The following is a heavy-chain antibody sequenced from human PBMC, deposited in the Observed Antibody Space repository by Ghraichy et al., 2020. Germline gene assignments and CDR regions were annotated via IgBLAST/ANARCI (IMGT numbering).Heavy chain of an antibody. CDR3: ARDSGTTFFFDY. D-gene: IGHD2/OR15-2a*01. CDR2: VYHSGYT. J-gene: IGHJ4*02. CDR1: GHSISSDSY. V-gene: IGHV4-38-2*02. Sequence: SETLYLTCAVSGHSISSDSYWGWIRQPPGRGLEWIGTVYHSGYTFSNPSLRSRVTISVDTSNNQFSLKLRSVTAADTAVYYCARDSGTTFFFDYWGQGTLVTVSS.